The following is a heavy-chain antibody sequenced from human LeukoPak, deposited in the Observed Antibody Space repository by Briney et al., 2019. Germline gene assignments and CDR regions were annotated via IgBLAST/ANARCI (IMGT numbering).Heavy chain of an antibody. CDR2: ISASSSTI. D-gene: IGHD2-15*01. CDR3: ARGSPSPFDIVVVVAASGDAFDI. CDR1: GFTFSSYN. J-gene: IGHJ3*02. Sequence: GGSLRLSCAASGFTFSSYNMNWVRQAPGKGLEWVSYISASSSTIYYADSVKGRFTISRDNAKNSLYLQMNSLRAEDTAVYYCARGSPSPFDIVVVVAASGDAFDIWGQGTMVTVSS. V-gene: IGHV3-48*04.